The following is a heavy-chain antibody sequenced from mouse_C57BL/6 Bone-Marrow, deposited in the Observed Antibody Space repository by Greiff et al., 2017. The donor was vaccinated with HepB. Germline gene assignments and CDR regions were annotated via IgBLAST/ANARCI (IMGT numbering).Heavy chain of an antibody. Sequence: EVQLVESGGGLVKPGGSLKLSCAASGFTFSSYTMSWVRQTPEKRLEWVPTISGGGGNTYYPDSVKGRFTISRDNAKNTLYLQMSSLRSEDTALYYCARDGYYPYYFDYWGQGTTLTVSS. CDR2: ISGGGGNT. V-gene: IGHV5-9*01. CDR1: GFTFSSYT. D-gene: IGHD2-3*01. CDR3: ARDGYYPYYFDY. J-gene: IGHJ2*01.